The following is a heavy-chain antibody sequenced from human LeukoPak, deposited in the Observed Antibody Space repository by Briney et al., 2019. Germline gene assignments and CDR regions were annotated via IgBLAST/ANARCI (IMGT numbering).Heavy chain of an antibody. J-gene: IGHJ5*02. CDR3: ARIANEFLFGFPNWFDP. D-gene: IGHD2-21*01. CDR2: MNPNSGGT. CDR1: GYTFTSYD. Sequence: VASVKVSCKASGYTFTSYDINWVRQATGQGLEWMGWMNPNSGGTNYAQKFQGRVAMTRDTSISTAYMELSRLRSDDTAVYYCARIANEFLFGFPNWFDPWGQGTLVTVSS. V-gene: IGHV1-2*02.